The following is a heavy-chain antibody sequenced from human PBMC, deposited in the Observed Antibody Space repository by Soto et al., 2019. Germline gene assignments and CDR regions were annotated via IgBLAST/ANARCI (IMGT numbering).Heavy chain of an antibody. Sequence: PPDALSGNCAVSGGSISSSSYYWGWIRQPPGKGLEWIGSIYYSGSTYYNPSLKSRVTISVDTSKNQFSLKLSSVTAADTAVYYCARIPSLTAARGGMDVWGQGTTVTVSS. D-gene: IGHD2-2*01. V-gene: IGHV4-39*01. CDR2: IYYSGST. CDR1: GGSISSSSYY. CDR3: ARIPSLTAARGGMDV. J-gene: IGHJ6*02.